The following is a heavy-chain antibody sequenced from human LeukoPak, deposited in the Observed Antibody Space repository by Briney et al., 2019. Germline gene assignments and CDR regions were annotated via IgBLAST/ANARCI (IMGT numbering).Heavy chain of an antibody. Sequence: ASVVVSFKTSGYMFTGFFIHWVRQAPGQGLEWMGSVSPNNGGTSYVETFQGRVNMTTDTSTRTAYLQLSGLRFHDTAVYYCATLLWFGDFDYWGQGTPVTVSS. D-gene: IGHD3-10*01. V-gene: IGHV1-2*02. J-gene: IGHJ4*02. CDR3: ATLLWFGDFDY. CDR1: GYMFTGFF. CDR2: VSPNNGGT.